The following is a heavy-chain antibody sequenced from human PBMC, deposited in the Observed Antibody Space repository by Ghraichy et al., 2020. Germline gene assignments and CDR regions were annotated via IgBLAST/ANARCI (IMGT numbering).Heavy chain of an antibody. CDR2: IYPGDSDT. CDR1: GYSFTSYW. Sequence: GESLNISCKGSGYSFTSYWIGWVRQMPGKGLEWMGIIYPGDSDTRYSPSFQGQVTISADKSISTAYLQWSSLKASDTAMYYCARPVDYGDYTGLDAFDIWGQGTMVTVSS. D-gene: IGHD4-17*01. J-gene: IGHJ3*02. V-gene: IGHV5-51*01. CDR3: ARPVDYGDYTGLDAFDI.